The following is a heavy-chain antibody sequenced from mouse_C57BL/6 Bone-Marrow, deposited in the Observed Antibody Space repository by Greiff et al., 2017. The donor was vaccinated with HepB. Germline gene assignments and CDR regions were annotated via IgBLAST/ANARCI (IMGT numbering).Heavy chain of an antibody. CDR3: ARWGVTTGFAY. J-gene: IGHJ3*01. V-gene: IGHV1-55*01. D-gene: IGHD2-2*01. CDR2: IYPGSGST. CDR1: GYTFTSYW. Sequence: VKLQESGAELVKPGASVKMSCKASGYTFTSYWITWVKQRPGQGLEWIGDIYPGSGSTNYNEKFKSKATLTVDTSSSTAYMQLSSLTSEDSAVYYCARWGVTTGFAYWGQGTLVTVSA.